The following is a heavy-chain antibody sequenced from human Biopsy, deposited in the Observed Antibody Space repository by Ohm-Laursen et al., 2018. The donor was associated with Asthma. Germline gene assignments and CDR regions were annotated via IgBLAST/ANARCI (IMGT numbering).Heavy chain of an antibody. V-gene: IGHV3-30-3*01. CDR1: RFTYE. CDR3: AREGVAGTHIED. Sequence: SLRLSCTASRFTYEMHWVRQVPGKGLERVAFISYDGSSIYYADSGKGRFPISRDNSKNTMSLQMNSLTAEDKAVYYCAREGVAGTHIEDWGQGTLVTVSP. CDR2: ISYDGSSI. D-gene: IGHD6-19*01. J-gene: IGHJ4*02.